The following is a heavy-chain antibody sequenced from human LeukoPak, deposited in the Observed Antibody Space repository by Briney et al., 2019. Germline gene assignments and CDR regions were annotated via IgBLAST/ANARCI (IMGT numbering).Heavy chain of an antibody. CDR3: ARFRALDY. D-gene: IGHD3-10*01. CDR1: GHIFSTDC. CDR2: IKHDGKEK. J-gene: IGHJ4*02. Sequence: PGGSLRLSCVASGHIFSTDCMSGVRQAPGKGLEWVANIKHDGKEKYYVESVKGRFTISRDNTKNSLYLQMNSLRAEDTAVYYCARFRALDYWGQGSLVTVSS. V-gene: IGHV3-7*01.